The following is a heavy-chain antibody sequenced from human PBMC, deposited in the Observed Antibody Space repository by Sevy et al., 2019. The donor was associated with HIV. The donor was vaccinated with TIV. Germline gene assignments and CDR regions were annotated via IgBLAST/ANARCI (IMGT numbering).Heavy chain of an antibody. CDR3: ARDVQLVATTGIDY. D-gene: IGHD5-12*01. Sequence: GGSLRLSCAASGFTFSSYWMSWVRQAPGKGLEWVANIKQDGSEKYYVDSVKGRFTISRDNAKNSLDLQMNSLRVDDTAVYYCARDVQLVATTGIDYWGQGTLVTVSS. V-gene: IGHV3-7*01. CDR2: IKQDGSEK. CDR1: GFTFSSYW. J-gene: IGHJ4*02.